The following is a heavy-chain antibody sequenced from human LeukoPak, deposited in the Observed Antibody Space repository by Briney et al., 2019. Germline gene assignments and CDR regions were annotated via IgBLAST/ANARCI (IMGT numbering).Heavy chain of an antibody. CDR1: GGTFSSYA. D-gene: IGHD3-22*01. J-gene: IGHJ6*02. V-gene: IGHV1-18*01. Sequence: ASVKVSCRASGGTFSSYAISWVRQAPGQGLEWMGWISAYNGNTNYAQKLQGRVTMTTDTSTSTAYMELRSLRSDDTAVYYCASGNTYYYDSSGYRYYYGMDVWGQGTTVTVSS. CDR3: ASGNTYYYDSSGYRYYYGMDV. CDR2: ISAYNGNT.